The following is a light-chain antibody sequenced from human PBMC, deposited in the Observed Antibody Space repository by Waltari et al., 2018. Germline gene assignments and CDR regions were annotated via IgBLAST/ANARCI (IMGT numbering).Light chain of an antibody. CDR2: EVS. J-gene: IGLJ2*01. V-gene: IGLV2-14*01. CDR1: SSDVGGYNY. Sequence: QSALTQPASVSGSPGPSITISCPGTSSDVGGYNYASWYQQHPGKAPKLMIYEVSNRPSGFSNRFSGSKSGNTASLTISGLQAEDEADYYCSSYTSSSTSVVFGGGTKLTVL. CDR3: SSYTSSSTSVV.